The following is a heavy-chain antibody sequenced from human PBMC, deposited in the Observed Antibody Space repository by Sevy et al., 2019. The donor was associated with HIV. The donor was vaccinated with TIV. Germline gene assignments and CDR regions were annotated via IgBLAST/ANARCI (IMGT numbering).Heavy chain of an antibody. D-gene: IGHD3-16*02. J-gene: IGHJ4*02. V-gene: IGHV1-24*01. CDR2: FVPEDGEI. Sequence: ASVKVSCNVPRYTLSEVSMHWVRQAPGKGLEWMGRFVPEDGEIVFAQKFQGRVTVAEDTLTDTAYLEVTNLRSEDTATYFCVIGDTPRLTGSGTRLKDQSLNYFEFWGQGTLVTVSS. CDR3: VIGDTPRLTGSGTRLKDQSLNYFEF. CDR1: RYTLSEVS.